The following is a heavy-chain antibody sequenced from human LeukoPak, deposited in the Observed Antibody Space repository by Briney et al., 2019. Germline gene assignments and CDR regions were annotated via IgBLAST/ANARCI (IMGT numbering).Heavy chain of an antibody. CDR1: GFTFSSYG. D-gene: IGHD2-15*01. V-gene: IGHV3-30*18. Sequence: GGSLRLSCAASGFTFSSYGMHWVRQAPGKGLEWVAVISYDGSSKNYADSVKGRFTISRDNSKNTLYLQMNSLRAEDTAVYYCAKAGVVAATRTYFDYWGQGTLVTVSS. CDR2: ISYDGSSK. J-gene: IGHJ4*02. CDR3: AKAGVVAATRTYFDY.